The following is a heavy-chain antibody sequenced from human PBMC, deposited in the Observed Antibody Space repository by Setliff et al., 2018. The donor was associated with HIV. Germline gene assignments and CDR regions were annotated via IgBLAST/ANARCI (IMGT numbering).Heavy chain of an antibody. CDR2: INPESGGT. D-gene: IGHD1-1*01. CDR1: GYSFSGHF. V-gene: IGHV1-2*02. J-gene: IGHJ2*01. CDR3: TRGGRVPGHWYFDL. Sequence: ASVKVPCKASGYSFSGHFMVWVRQAPGHGLEWMGWINPESGGTSYAQKFQGRVTMTTDTSITTAFMELYNLTPDDTAVYYCTRGGRVPGHWYFDLWGRGALVTVSS.